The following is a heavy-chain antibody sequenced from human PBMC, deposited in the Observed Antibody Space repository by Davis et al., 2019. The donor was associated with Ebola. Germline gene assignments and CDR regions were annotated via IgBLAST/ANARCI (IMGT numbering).Heavy chain of an antibody. CDR2: IRSKANSYAT. J-gene: IGHJ4*02. CDR3: ARELAVAYFDY. Sequence: PGGSLRLSCAASGFTFSGSAMHWVRQASGKGLEWVGRIRSKANSYATAYAASVKGRFTISRDDSKNTAYLQMNSLKTEDTAVYYCARELAVAYFDYWGQGTLVTVSS. V-gene: IGHV3-73*01. CDR1: GFTFSGSA. D-gene: IGHD6-19*01.